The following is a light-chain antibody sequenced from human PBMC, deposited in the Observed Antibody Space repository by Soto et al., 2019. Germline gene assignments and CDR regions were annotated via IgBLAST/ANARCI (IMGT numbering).Light chain of an antibody. Sequence: EIVLTQSPGTLSLSPGERATLSCRASQSVSSSNLAWYQQKPGQAPRLLIYGASSRATGIPDRFSGSGSGTYITLTISRLEPEDFAVYYCQQYGSSPITFGQGTRLEIK. V-gene: IGKV3-20*01. CDR3: QQYGSSPIT. J-gene: IGKJ5*01. CDR2: GAS. CDR1: QSVSSSN.